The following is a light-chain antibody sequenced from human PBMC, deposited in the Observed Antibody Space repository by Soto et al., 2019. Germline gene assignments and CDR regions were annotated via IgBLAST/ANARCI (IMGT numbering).Light chain of an antibody. Sequence: QSVLAQRASVSGSPGESLTLSCTGTTSDVGGFDYVSWYQQHPGKVPKLIIFDVSNRPSGASDRFSGSKSGKTASRTMSGLQAEYEAHYYCSSSTTTGNQVFG. J-gene: IGLJ1*01. V-gene: IGLV2-14*03. CDR2: DVS. CDR3: SSSTTTGNQV. CDR1: TSDVGGFDY.